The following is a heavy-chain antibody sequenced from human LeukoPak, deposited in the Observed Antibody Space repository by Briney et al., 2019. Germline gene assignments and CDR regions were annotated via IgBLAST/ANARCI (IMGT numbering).Heavy chain of an antibody. V-gene: IGHV3-23*01. J-gene: IGHJ4*02. CDR2: ISGSGGST. Sequence: GGSLRLSCAASGFTFRSYAMSWVRQAPGKGLEWVSVISGSGGSTYYADSVKGRFTISRDNSKNTLYLQMNSLRAEDTAVYYCAKSASYYSTYLDYWGQGTLVTVSS. CDR3: AKSASYYSTYLDY. CDR1: GFTFRSYA. D-gene: IGHD4-11*01.